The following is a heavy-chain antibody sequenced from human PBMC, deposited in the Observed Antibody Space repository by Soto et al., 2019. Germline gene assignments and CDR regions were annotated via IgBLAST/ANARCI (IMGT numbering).Heavy chain of an antibody. CDR3: AKSLSTAVNYGLDV. V-gene: IGHV3-23*01. Sequence: GGSLRLSCGASGFTFSDNAMTWVRQAPGKGLEWVSSISDDGDGTYYADSVKGRFAVSRDNSKNTLFLHMNSLGAEDTAVYYCAKSLSTAVNYGLDVWGQGTSVTVSS. D-gene: IGHD2-2*01. J-gene: IGHJ6*02. CDR2: ISDDGDGT. CDR1: GFTFSDNA.